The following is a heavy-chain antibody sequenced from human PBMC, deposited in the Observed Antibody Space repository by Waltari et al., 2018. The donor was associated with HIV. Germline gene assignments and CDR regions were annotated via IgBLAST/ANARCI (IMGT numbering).Heavy chain of an antibody. D-gene: IGHD3-10*01. J-gene: IGHJ3*02. V-gene: IGHV3-48*03. CDR2: ISGDGSII. CDR3: ASDAYGSGSYYNPDAFDI. CDR1: GFTFSTYE. Sequence: EVQLVESGGGLVQPGGSLRLYCADSGFTFSTYEMNWVRQAPGKVVGWCSMISGDGSIIYCADSVKGLFTSSRENAKNCRSLKMNSLRAEDTAVYYCASDAYGSGSYYNPDAFDIWGQGTMVTVSS.